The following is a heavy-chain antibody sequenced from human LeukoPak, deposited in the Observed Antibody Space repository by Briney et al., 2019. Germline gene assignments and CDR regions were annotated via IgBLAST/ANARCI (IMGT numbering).Heavy chain of an antibody. J-gene: IGHJ4*02. CDR1: GFTFSSYS. Sequence: KPGGSLRLSCAASGFTFSSYSMNWVRQAPGKGLEWVSSISSSSSYIYYADSVKGRFTISRDNAKNSLYLQMNSLRAEDTAVYYCARGGPGVVVVPAALNYWGQGTLVTVSS. V-gene: IGHV3-21*01. CDR2: ISSSSSYI. CDR3: ARGGPGVVVVPAALNY. D-gene: IGHD2-2*01.